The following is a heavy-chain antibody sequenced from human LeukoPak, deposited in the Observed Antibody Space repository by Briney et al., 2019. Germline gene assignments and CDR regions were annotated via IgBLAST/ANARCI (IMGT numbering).Heavy chain of an antibody. V-gene: IGHV3-11*06. CDR2: ISSSSSYT. CDR3: ARDERERGYSYGLYYFDY. CDR1: GFTFSDYY. Sequence: GGSLRLSCAASGFTFSDYYMSWIRQAPGKGLEWVSYISSSSSYTNYADSVKGRFTISRDNAKNSLYLQMNSLRAEDTAEYYCARDERERGYSYGLYYFDYWGQGTLVTVSS. J-gene: IGHJ4*02. D-gene: IGHD5-18*01.